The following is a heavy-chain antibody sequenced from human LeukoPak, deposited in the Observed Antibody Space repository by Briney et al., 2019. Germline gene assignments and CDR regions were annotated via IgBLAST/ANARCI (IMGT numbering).Heavy chain of an antibody. V-gene: IGHV1-18*01. J-gene: IGHJ6*02. CDR1: GYTFTSYG. CDR3: ARVDYGSGSYYNPMPLWGMDV. CDR2: ISAYNGNT. D-gene: IGHD3-10*01. Sequence: ASVKVSCKASGYTFTSYGISWVRQAPGQGLEWMGWISAYNGNTNYAQKLQGRVTMTTDTSTSTAYMEPRSLRSDDTAVYYCARVDYGSGSYYNPMPLWGMDVWGQGTTVTVSS.